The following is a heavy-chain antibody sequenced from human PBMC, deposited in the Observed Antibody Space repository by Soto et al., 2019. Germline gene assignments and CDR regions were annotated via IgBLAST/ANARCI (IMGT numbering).Heavy chain of an antibody. Sequence: EVQLLESGGGLVQPGGSLRLSCAASGFTFSSYAMSWVRQAPGKGLEWVSAMSGSGGSTYYADSVKGRLTISRDNSKNTLYLQMNGLRAEDTAVYYCAKGQQQLVVYYGMDVWGQGTTVTVSS. CDR2: MSGSGGST. J-gene: IGHJ6*02. CDR3: AKGQQQLVVYYGMDV. CDR1: GFTFSSYA. D-gene: IGHD6-13*01. V-gene: IGHV3-23*01.